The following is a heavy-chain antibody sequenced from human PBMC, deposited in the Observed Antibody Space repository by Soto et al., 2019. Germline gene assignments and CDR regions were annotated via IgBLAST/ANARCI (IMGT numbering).Heavy chain of an antibody. CDR3: ARGRYCTNGVCYVTYYYYGMDV. V-gene: IGHV1-69*12. Sequence: QVQLVQSGAEVKKPGSSVKVSCMASGGTFSSYAISWVRQAPGQGLEWMGGIIPIFGTANYAQKFQGRVTITADESTSXXYXEXXSLRSEDTAVYYCARGRYCTNGVCYVTYYYYGMDVWGQGTTVTVSS. J-gene: IGHJ6*02. CDR2: IIPIFGTA. D-gene: IGHD2-8*01. CDR1: GGTFSSYA.